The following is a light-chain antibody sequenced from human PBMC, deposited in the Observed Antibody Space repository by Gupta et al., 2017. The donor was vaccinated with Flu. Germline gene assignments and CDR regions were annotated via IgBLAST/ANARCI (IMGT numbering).Light chain of an antibody. Sequence: QSVLTQPPSASGPPGQSVTIPCSGSSSNIGSNTVNWYQQLPGTAPKLLIYSNNQRPSGVPDRFSGSKSGTSASLAISGLQSEDEADYYCAAWDDSLNGHWVFGGGTKLTVL. V-gene: IGLV1-44*01. CDR2: SNN. J-gene: IGLJ3*02. CDR1: SSNIGSNT. CDR3: AAWDDSLNGHWV.